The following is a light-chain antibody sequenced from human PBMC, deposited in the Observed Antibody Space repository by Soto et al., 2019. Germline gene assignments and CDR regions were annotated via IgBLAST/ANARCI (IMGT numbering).Light chain of an antibody. V-gene: IGKV1-39*01. CDR2: AAS. J-gene: IGKJ2*01. CDR3: QQSYSTPLYT. CDR1: QSISRY. Sequence: DLQMTQSPSSLSASVGDRVSITCRAGQSISRYLNWYQQKPGKAPKLLVYAASSLQSGVPSRFSGSGSGTDFTLTISSLQPEDFATYYCQQSYSTPLYTFGQGTKLEI.